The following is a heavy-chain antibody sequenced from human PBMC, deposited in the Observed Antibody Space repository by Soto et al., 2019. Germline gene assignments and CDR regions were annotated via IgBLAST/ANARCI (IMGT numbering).Heavy chain of an antibody. CDR2: IMPFVGSG. Sequence: QVYLVQSGAEVKKPGSSVKVSCKALRGTFTNYAFSWVRQAPGQGLEWMGGIMPFVGSGNYAQKFKGRINITAAESTSSMYLEQASLRSEDTAVYYCARDRAGYYSHFVYWGQGTLVTVSS. CDR3: ARDRAGYYSHFVY. V-gene: IGHV1-69*01. D-gene: IGHD3-22*01. CDR1: RGTFTNYA. J-gene: IGHJ4*02.